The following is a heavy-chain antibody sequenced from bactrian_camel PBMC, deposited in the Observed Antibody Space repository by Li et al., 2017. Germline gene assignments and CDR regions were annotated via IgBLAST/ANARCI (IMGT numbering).Heavy chain of an antibody. V-gene: IGHV3S28*01. Sequence: QLVESGGGSVQAGGSLRLSCADSGDTYEANCMGWFRAQAPGSEREGVAYIYTDNGHTFYTDSVRGRFTISKDNSENTLYLQMDSLKPEDTAMYYCAVRSGGCSNRVSDYNHWGQGTQVTVS. CDR3: AVRSGGCSNRVSDYNH. D-gene: IGHD2*01. J-gene: IGHJ4*01. CDR2: IYTDNGHT. CDR1: GDTYEANC.